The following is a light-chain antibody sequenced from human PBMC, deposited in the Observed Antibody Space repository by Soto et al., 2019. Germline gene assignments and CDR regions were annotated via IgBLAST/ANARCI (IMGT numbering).Light chain of an antibody. J-gene: IGLJ3*02. Sequence: QLVLTQPPSVSGAPGQRVTISCTGSSSNIGAGFDVHWYQQFPGTAPQLLIYGNNNRPSGVPDRFSGSKSGTSASLAITGLQAEDEADYYCQSYDISLSASSPSWVFGGGTKLTVL. V-gene: IGLV1-40*01. CDR1: SSNIGAGFD. CDR3: QSYDISLSASSPSWV. CDR2: GNN.